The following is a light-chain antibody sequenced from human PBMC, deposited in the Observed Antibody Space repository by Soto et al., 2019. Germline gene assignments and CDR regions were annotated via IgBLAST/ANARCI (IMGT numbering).Light chain of an antibody. Sequence: QSALTQPASVSGSPGQSITISCTGTSGDLGDYNYVSWYQQHPGKAPKLMIYEVSNRPSGVSNRFSGSKSGNTASLTISGLQAEDEADYYCSSYTSSSTPYLCGTGTKGTAL. CDR3: SSYTSSSTPYL. J-gene: IGLJ1*01. CDR1: SGDLGDYNY. V-gene: IGLV2-14*01. CDR2: EVS.